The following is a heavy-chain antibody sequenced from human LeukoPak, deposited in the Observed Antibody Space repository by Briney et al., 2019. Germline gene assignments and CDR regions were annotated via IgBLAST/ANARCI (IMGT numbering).Heavy chain of an antibody. D-gene: IGHD3-9*01. CDR1: GGSISSSSYY. CDR2: IYYSGST. J-gene: IGHJ2*01. V-gene: IGHV4-39*07. CDR3: AREGYDILTGYRYWFFDL. Sequence: SETLSLTCTVSGGSISSSSYYWGWIRQPPGKGLEWIGSIYYSGSTYYNPSLKSRVTISVDTSKNQFSLKLNSVTAADTAVYYCAREGYDILTGYRYWFFDLWGRGTLVTVSS.